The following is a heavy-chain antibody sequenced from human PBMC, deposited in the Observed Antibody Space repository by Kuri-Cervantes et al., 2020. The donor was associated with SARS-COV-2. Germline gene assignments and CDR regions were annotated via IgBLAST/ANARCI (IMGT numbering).Heavy chain of an antibody. CDR1: GGSFSGYY. Sequence: GSLRLSCAVYGGSFSGYYWSWIRQPPGKGLEWIGYIYYSGSTNYNPSLKSRVTISVDTSKNQFSLKLSSVTAADTAVYYCARENDYGDSGYYYYYMDVWGKGTTVTVSS. J-gene: IGHJ6*03. CDR2: IYYSGST. D-gene: IGHD4-17*01. V-gene: IGHV4-59*12. CDR3: ARENDYGDSGYYYYYMDV.